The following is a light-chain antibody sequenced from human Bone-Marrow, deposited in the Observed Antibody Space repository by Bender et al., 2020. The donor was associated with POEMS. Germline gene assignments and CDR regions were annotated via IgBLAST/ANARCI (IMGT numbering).Light chain of an antibody. V-gene: IGLV3-25*03. CDR1: ILSKQY. J-gene: IGLJ3*02. CDR2: KDS. CDR3: QSIDTSGPYWV. Sequence: SYELTQPPSVSVSPGQTATITCSGDILSKQYTYWYQQKAGQAPLLVIYKDSERPSGIPERFSGSSSGTTVTLTISEVQAEDEADYHCQSIDTSGPYWVFGGGTKLTVL.